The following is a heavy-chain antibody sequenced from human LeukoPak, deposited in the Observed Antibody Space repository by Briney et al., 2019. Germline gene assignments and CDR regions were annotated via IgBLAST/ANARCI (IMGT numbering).Heavy chain of an antibody. D-gene: IGHD5-12*01. V-gene: IGHV4-34*01. CDR3: ASLAGYPYGMDV. CDR1: GGSFSGYY. J-gene: IGHJ6*02. CDR2: INHSGST. Sequence: SETLSLTCAVYGGSFSGYYWSWIRQPPGKGLEWIGEINHSGSTNYNPSLKSRVTISVDTSKNQFSLKLSSVTAADTAVYYCASLAGYPYGMDVWGQGTTVSVSS.